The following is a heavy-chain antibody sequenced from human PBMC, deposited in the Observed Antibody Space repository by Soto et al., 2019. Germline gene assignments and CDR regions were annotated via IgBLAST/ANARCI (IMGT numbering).Heavy chain of an antibody. V-gene: IGHV4-39*01. Sequence: PSETLSLTCTVSGGSISSSSYYWGWIRQPPGKGLEWIGSIYYSGSTYYNPSLKSRVTISVDTSKNQFSLKLSSVTAADTAVYYCARRGKTIFGVVMGWFDPWGQGTLVTVSS. J-gene: IGHJ5*02. CDR2: IYYSGST. CDR1: GGSISSSSYY. D-gene: IGHD3-3*01. CDR3: ARRGKTIFGVVMGWFDP.